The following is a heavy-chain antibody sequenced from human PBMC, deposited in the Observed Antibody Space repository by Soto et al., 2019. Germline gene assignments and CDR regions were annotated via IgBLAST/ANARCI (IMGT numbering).Heavy chain of an antibody. CDR3: ASAAFYDYIWGSYPLVDY. V-gene: IGHV3-23*01. D-gene: IGHD3-16*01. CDR1: GFTFSSYA. Sequence: EVQLLESGGGLVQPGGSLRLSCAASGFTFSSYAMSWLRQAPGKGLEWVSAISGSGGSTYYADSVKGRFTISRDNSKNTLYLQMNSLRAEDTAVYYCASAAFYDYIWGSYPLVDYWGQGTLVTVSS. J-gene: IGHJ4*02. CDR2: ISGSGGST.